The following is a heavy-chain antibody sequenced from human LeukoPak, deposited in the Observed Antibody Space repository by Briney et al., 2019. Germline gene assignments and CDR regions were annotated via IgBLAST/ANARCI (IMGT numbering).Heavy chain of an antibody. CDR2: MSSSGSTR. CDR3: AREGGNYCSSTSCYAGFDY. J-gene: IGHJ4*02. D-gene: IGHD2-2*01. V-gene: IGHV3-48*03. Sequence: GGSLRLSCAASGFMFNTYEMNWVRQAPGKGLEWVSYMSSSGSTRYYADFVKGRFTVSRDNAKNSLYLQMNSLRAEDTAIYYCAREGGNYCSSTSCYAGFDYWGQGTLVTVSS. CDR1: GFMFNTYE.